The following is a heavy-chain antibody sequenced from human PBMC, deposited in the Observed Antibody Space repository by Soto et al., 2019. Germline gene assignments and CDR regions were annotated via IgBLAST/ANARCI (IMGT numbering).Heavy chain of an antibody. CDR3: TTNPVGYRYFDY. CDR1: GDSVSTNSAT. CDR2: TYYRSKWYN. J-gene: IGHJ4*02. D-gene: IGHD5-18*01. Sequence: PSQTLSLTCAISGDSVSTNSATWDWIRPSPSKGLEWLGRTYYRSKWYNDYAVSVKGRITINPDTSNKQLSLQMNSLRPEDIAVYYCTTNPVGYRYFDYWGQGTLVTVSS. V-gene: IGHV6-1*01.